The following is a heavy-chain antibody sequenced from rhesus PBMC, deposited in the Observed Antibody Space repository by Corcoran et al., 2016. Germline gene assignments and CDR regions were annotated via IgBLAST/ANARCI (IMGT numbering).Heavy chain of an antibody. CDR1: GGTISSNY. CDR2: ISVSGAST. J-gene: IGHJ4*01. Sequence: QLQLQESGPGLVKPSETLSLTCAVSGGTISSNYWSWIRQPPGKGLEWIGRISVSGASTDYNPSLKSRVTISTDTTKNQFPLKLSSVTAADTAVYYCAAPLSGSYYYHYFDYWGQGVLVTVSS. D-gene: IGHD3-16*01. V-gene: IGHV4-173*01. CDR3: AAPLSGSYYYHYFDY.